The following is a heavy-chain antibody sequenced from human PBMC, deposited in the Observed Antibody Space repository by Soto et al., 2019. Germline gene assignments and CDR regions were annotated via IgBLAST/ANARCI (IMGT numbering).Heavy chain of an antibody. V-gene: IGHV3-48*02. Sequence: EVQLVESGGGLVQPGGSLRLSCAASGFTFSSSSMNWVRQAPGKGLEWGSYISSTSATIYYADSVKGRFTISRDNAKNAMYLQMNSLRDDDTAVYYCARDNLGNWGAWYFDRWGSGTLVTVSS. D-gene: IGHD7-27*01. CDR1: GFTFSSSS. CDR2: ISSTSATI. CDR3: ARDNLGNWGAWYFDR. J-gene: IGHJ2*01.